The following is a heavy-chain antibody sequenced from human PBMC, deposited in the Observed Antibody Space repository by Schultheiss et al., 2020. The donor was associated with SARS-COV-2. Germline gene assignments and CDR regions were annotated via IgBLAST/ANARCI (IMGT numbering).Heavy chain of an antibody. CDR3: AVARTVTTDY. Sequence: GGSLRLSCAASGFTVSSNYMSWVRQAPGKGLEWVSVIYSGGSTYYADSVKGRFTISRDNAKNTLYLQMNSLRVEDTAVYYCAVARTVTTDYWGQGTLVTVSS. D-gene: IGHD4-17*01. V-gene: IGHV3-66*01. J-gene: IGHJ4*02. CDR2: IYSGGST. CDR1: GFTVSSNY.